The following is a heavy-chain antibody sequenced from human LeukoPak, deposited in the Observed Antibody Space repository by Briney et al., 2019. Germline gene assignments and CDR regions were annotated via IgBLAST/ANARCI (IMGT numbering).Heavy chain of an antibody. V-gene: IGHV1-8*03. D-gene: IGHD3-10*01. J-gene: IGHJ6*03. CDR2: MNPNSGNT. CDR3: ARGGSDSYYYYYMDV. CDR1: GYTFTSYD. Sequence: ASVKVSCKASGYTFTSYDINWVRQATGQGLEWMGWMNPNSGNTGYAQKFQGRVTITRNASISTAYMELSSLRSEDTAVYYCARGGSDSYYYYYMDVWGKGTTVTVSS.